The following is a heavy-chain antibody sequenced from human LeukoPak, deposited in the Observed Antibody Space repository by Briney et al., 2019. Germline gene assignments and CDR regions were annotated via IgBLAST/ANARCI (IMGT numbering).Heavy chain of an antibody. CDR1: GGSICSYY. CDR3: ARAHTSNWYMDY. D-gene: IGHD6-13*01. Sequence: KASETLSLTCSVSGGSICSYYWSWIRQPPGKGLEWIGYIFYSGSSNYNPSLKSRVTMSVDTSENQLSLKLRSVTAADTALYYCARAHTSNWYMDYWGQGTLVTVSS. J-gene: IGHJ4*02. V-gene: IGHV4-59*01. CDR2: IFYSGSS.